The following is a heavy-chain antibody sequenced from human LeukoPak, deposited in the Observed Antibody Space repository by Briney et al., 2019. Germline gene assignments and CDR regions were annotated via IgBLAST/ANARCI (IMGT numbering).Heavy chain of an antibody. J-gene: IGHJ4*02. CDR3: ARGGYSTVVTPFDY. Sequence: GGSLRLSCAASGFTFSSYSMNWVRQAPGKGLEWVSSISSSSSYIYYADSVKGRSTISRDNAKNSLYLQMNSLRAEDTAVYYCARGGYSTVVTPFDYWGQGTLVTVSS. D-gene: IGHD4-23*01. CDR2: ISSSSSYI. CDR1: GFTFSSYS. V-gene: IGHV3-21*01.